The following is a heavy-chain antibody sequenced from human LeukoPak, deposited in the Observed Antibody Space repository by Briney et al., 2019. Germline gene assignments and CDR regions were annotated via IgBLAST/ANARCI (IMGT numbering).Heavy chain of an antibody. D-gene: IGHD6-19*01. CDR2: INAGNGNT. CDR1: GYTFTSYA. CDR3: ARSGQWHNTGYYFDY. Sequence: ASVKVSCKASGYTFTSYATHWVRQAPGQRLEWMGWINAGNGNTKYSQKFQGRVTITRDTSASTAYMELSSLRSEDTAVYYCARSGQWHNTGYYFDYWGQGTLVTVSS. V-gene: IGHV1-3*01. J-gene: IGHJ4*02.